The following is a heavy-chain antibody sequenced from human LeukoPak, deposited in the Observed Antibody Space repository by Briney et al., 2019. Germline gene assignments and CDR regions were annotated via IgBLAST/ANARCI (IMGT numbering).Heavy chain of an antibody. D-gene: IGHD3-3*01. CDR3: ATVHHRYYDFWSGYYTTNY. V-gene: IGHV1-2*02. J-gene: IGHJ4*02. Sequence: ASVTVSSKASGYIFTDYYMHWVRQAPGQGLEWMGWINPNSGGTNYAQKFQARVTMTRDTSISTAYMELSRLRSDDTAVYYCATVHHRYYDFWSGYYTTNYWGQGTLVTVSS. CDR2: INPNSGGT. CDR1: GYIFTDYY.